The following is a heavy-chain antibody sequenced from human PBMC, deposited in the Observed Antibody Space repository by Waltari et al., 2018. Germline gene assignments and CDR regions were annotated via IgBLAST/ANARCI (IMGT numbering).Heavy chain of an antibody. CDR3: ARLGGGFWSGHFAYYMDV. Sequence: QVQLQESGPGLVKPSETLSLTCTVSGGSISSYYWSWTRQPPGKGLELIGYIYYSGRTNYNPSLKSRVTISVDTSKNQFSLKLSSVTAADTAVYYCARLGGGFWSGHFAYYMDVWGKGTTVTISS. J-gene: IGHJ6*03. CDR2: IYYSGRT. D-gene: IGHD3-3*01. CDR1: GGSISSYY. V-gene: IGHV4-59*08.